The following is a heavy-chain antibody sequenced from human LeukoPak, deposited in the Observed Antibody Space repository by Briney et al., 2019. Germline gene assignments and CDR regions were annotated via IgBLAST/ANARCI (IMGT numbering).Heavy chain of an antibody. CDR3: VREPADSVGATGRFLP. V-gene: IGHV1-69*04. J-gene: IGHJ5*02. CDR2: IIPILGIA. Sequence: SVKVSCKASGGTFSSYTIGWVRQAPGQGLEWIGRIIPILGIANYAQKFQGRVTITADESTSTAYMELSSLRSEDTAVYYCVREPADSVGATGRFLPWGQGTLVTVSS. CDR1: GGTFSSYT. D-gene: IGHD1-26*01.